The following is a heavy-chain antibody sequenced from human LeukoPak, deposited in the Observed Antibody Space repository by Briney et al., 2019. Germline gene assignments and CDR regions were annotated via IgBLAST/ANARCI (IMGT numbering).Heavy chain of an antibody. V-gene: IGHV4-30-4*08. CDR1: GGSISSGDYY. CDR2: IYYSGST. Sequence: TSQTLSLTCTVSGGSISSGDYYWRWIRQPPGKGLEWIGYIYYSGSTYYNPSLKSRVTISVDTSKHQFSLKLSSVTAADTAVYYCARADYDSSGYYIDDYWGQGTLVTVSS. D-gene: IGHD3-22*01. CDR3: ARADYDSSGYYIDDY. J-gene: IGHJ4*02.